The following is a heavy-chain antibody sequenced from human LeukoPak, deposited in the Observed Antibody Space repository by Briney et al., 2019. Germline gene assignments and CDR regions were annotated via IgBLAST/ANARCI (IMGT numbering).Heavy chain of an antibody. Sequence: GGSLRLSCAASGFTFSRYSMNWVRQAPGKGLEWVSSISSSSSYIYYADSVKGRFTISRDNAKNSLYLQMNSLRAEDTAVYYCARDVVWLQPFDYWGQGTLVTVSS. V-gene: IGHV3-21*01. CDR1: GFTFSRYS. CDR3: ARDVVWLQPFDY. CDR2: ISSSSSYI. J-gene: IGHJ4*02. D-gene: IGHD5-24*01.